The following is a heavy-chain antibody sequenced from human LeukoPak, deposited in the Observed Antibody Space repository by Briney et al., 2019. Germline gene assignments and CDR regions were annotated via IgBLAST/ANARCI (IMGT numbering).Heavy chain of an antibody. V-gene: IGHV4-31*03. CDR3: ASSRSGGSCYGCMDV. J-gene: IGHJ6*02. CDR2: IYYSGST. Sequence: SETLSLTCTVSGGSISSGGYYWSWIRQHPGKGLEWIGYIYYSGSTYYNPSLKSRVTISVDTSKNQFSLKLSSVTAADTAVYYCASSRSGGSCYGCMDVWGQGTTVTVSS. CDR1: GGSISSGGYY. D-gene: IGHD2-15*01.